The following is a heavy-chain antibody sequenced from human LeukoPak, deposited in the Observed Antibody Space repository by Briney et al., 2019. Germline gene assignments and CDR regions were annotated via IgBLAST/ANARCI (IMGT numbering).Heavy chain of an antibody. V-gene: IGHV3-23*01. CDR2: ISDNGVTR. CDR1: GFTFSSYS. Sequence: PGGSLRLSCAASGFTFSSYSMTWVRQAPGKGLEWVPSISDNGVTRYYADSVKGRFTISRDNSDNTVYLQMNSLRAEDTAIYYCAKAPAPYYYYYGMDVWGQGTAVTVSS. CDR3: AKAPAPYYYYYGMDV. J-gene: IGHJ6*02.